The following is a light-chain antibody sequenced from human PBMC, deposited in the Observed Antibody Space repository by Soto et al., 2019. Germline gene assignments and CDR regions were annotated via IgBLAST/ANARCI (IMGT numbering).Light chain of an antibody. CDR1: QSVSSN. CDR2: GAS. Sequence: EIVLTQSPVTLSLSPGERATLSCRASQSVSSNLAWYQQKPGQAPRLLIYGASTRATGIPARFSGSGSGTDFTLTISSLEPEDFAVYYCQQRSNWITFGQGTRLEIK. CDR3: QQRSNWIT. V-gene: IGKV3-11*01. J-gene: IGKJ5*01.